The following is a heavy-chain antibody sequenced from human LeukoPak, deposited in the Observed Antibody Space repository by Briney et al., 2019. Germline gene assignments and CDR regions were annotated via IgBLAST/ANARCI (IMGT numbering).Heavy chain of an antibody. CDR2: INHSGST. J-gene: IGHJ4*02. V-gene: IGHV4-34*01. CDR3: ARGGSRRLGELSLYRY. CDR1: GGSFSGYY. Sequence: SETLSLTCAVYGGSFSGYYWSWIRQPPGKGREWIGEINHSGSTNYNPSLKSRVTISVDTSKNQFSLKLSSVTAADTAVYYCARGGSRRLGELSLYRYWGQGTLVTVSS. D-gene: IGHD3-16*02.